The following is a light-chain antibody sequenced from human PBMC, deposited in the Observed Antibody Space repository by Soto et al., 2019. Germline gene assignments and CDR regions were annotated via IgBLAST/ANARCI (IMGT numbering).Light chain of an antibody. CDR1: QSFSTW. J-gene: IGKJ2*01. V-gene: IGKV1-5*03. CDR2: KTS. CDR3: QQYNSYPYT. Sequence: DVQMTQSPSTLSASVGDRVTITCRASQSFSTWLAWYQQKPGKAPKLLIYKTSNLESGVPSRFSGSGSGTEFTLTISSLQPEDFATCYCQQYNSYPYTFGQGTKLEIK.